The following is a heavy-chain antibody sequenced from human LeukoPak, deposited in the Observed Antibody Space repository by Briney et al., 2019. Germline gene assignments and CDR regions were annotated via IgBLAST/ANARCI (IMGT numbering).Heavy chain of an antibody. V-gene: IGHV4-59*01. D-gene: IGHD1-26*01. CDR1: VGSISSYY. CDR2: LYYSGSA. CDR3: ARKGSGTYSPFDY. Sequence: SSETLSLTCTVSVGSISSYYWSWIRQPPGKGLEWIGYLYYSGSAKYNPSLKSRVTISVDTSENHFSLKLSSVTAADTAFYYCARKGSGTYSPFDYWGPGTLVTVSS. J-gene: IGHJ4*02.